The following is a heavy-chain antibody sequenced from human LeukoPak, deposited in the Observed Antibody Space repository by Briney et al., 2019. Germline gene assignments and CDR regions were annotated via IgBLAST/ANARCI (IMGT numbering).Heavy chain of an antibody. V-gene: IGHV4-59*08. CDR1: GGSVSSYY. J-gene: IGHJ4*02. D-gene: IGHD3-10*01. CDR2: ISYSGST. Sequence: SETLSLTRTVSGGSVSSYYWSWIRQPPGKGLEWIGYISYSGSTNYNPSLKSRVTISVDTSKSQFSLNLGSVTAADTAIYYCARHSQHSGDRGAARKFDYWGQGTLVTVSS. CDR3: ARHSQHSGDRGAARKFDY.